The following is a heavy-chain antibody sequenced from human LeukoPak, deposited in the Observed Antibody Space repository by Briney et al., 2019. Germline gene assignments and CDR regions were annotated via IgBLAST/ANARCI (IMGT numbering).Heavy chain of an antibody. CDR3: ARSTVTTWDY. CDR1: GFTFRSYW. J-gene: IGHJ4*02. D-gene: IGHD4-17*01. CDR2: IKQDGSEE. Sequence: GGSLRLSCAASGFTFRSYWMTWVRQAPGKGLGWVANIKQDGSEEYYVNSVKGRFTISRDNAKNALYLQMNSLRAEDTAVYYCARSTVTTWDYWGQGTLVTVSS. V-gene: IGHV3-7*05.